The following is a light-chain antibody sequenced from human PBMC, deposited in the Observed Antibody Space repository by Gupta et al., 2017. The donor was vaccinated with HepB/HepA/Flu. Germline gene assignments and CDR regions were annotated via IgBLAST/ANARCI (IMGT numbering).Light chain of an antibody. CDR1: QSLVQSDGNTY. J-gene: IGKJ1*01. CDR2: KFS. Sequence: DIVLTQSPIYLAVTPGQPASISCSSSQSLVQSDGNTYFNWYHQGPGQPPRRLIYKFSIRDSVVPDRVSGRGSGTVFTLNSSRVEAEYVGFYFCKHNKYRPHTFGQGTXLEIK. CDR3: KHNKYRPHT. V-gene: IGKV2-30*02.